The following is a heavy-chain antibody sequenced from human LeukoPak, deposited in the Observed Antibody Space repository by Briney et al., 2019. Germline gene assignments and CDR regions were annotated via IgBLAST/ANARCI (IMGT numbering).Heavy chain of an antibody. CDR2: MNPNSGNT. Sequence: ASVKVSCKASGYTFTSYDINWVRQATGQGLEWMGWMNPNSGNTGYSQKFQGRVTMTRNTSISTAYMELSSLRSEDPAVYYCARGGDYYNLFEPWGQGTLVTVLS. D-gene: IGHD3-10*01. V-gene: IGHV1-8*01. CDR1: GYTFTSYD. J-gene: IGHJ5*02. CDR3: ARGGDYYNLFEP.